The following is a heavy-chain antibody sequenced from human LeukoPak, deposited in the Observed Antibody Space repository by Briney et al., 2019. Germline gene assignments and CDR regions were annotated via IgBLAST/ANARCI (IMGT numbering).Heavy chain of an antibody. V-gene: IGHV1-8*01. CDR2: MNPNSGNT. CDR3: ARGGDYYGSGSYYCLDY. D-gene: IGHD3-10*01. CDR1: GYTFTSYD. J-gene: IGHJ4*02. Sequence: GASVKVSCKASGYTFTSYDINWVRQATGQGLEWMGWMNPNSGNTGYAQKFQGRVTMTRNTSISTAYMELSSLRSEDTAVYYCARGGDYYGSGSYYCLDYWGQGTLVTVSS.